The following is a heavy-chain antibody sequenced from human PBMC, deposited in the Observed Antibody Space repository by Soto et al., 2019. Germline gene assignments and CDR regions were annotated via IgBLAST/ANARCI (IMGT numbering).Heavy chain of an antibody. Sequence: ASVKVSCKVSGYTLTELSMHWVRQAPGKGLEWMGGFDPEDGETIYAQKFQGRVTMTEDTSTDTAYMELSSLRSEDTAVYYCATDQSMVAATQYYYYGMDVWGQGTTVTVSS. CDR1: GYTLTELS. J-gene: IGHJ6*02. V-gene: IGHV1-24*01. D-gene: IGHD2-15*01. CDR2: FDPEDGET. CDR3: ATDQSMVAATQYYYYGMDV.